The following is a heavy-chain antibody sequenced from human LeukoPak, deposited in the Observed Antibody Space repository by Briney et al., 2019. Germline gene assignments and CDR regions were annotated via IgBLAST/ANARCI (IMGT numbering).Heavy chain of an antibody. V-gene: IGHV3-11*06. D-gene: IGHD1-1*01. CDR3: TRVGSSGSVDY. CDR2: ISSRTSDT. CDR1: GFSFSDYY. J-gene: IGHJ4*02. Sequence: PGGSLRLSCAASGFSFSDYYMSWIRQAPGKGLEWVSYISSRTSDTNYVDSVKGRFTISRDNAKNSLFLQMNSLRAEDTAVYYCTRVGSSGSVDYWGQGTLVTLSS.